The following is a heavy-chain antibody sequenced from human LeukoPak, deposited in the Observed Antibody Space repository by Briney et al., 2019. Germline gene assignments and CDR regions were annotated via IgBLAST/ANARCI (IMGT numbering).Heavy chain of an antibody. CDR3: AKDRDDGSGYFFDY. CDR1: GFTFSSYA. CDR2: ISGSGGTT. Sequence: GGSLRLSCAASGFTFSSYAMSWVRQAPGKGLEWVSGISGSGGTTYYADSVKGRFSISRDNSKNTLYLQMNSLTAEDTAVYYCAKDRDDGSGYFFDYWGQGTLVTVSS. D-gene: IGHD3-22*01. V-gene: IGHV3-23*01. J-gene: IGHJ4*02.